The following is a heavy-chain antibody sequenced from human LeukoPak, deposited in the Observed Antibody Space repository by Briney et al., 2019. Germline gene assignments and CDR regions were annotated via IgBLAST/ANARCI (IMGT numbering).Heavy chain of an antibody. J-gene: IGHJ4*02. CDR1: VLTLSGYA. CDR2: IGGSGDST. Sequence: GGSLRLSCAPSVLTLSGYALSWDRQAPRKGLGLVSTIGGSGDSTYYADSVKGRCTITRDNSKNTLYLQMNSLRAEDTAVYDCAKANSSSSPHFDYWGQGTLVTVSS. D-gene: IGHD6-6*01. V-gene: IGHV3-23*01. CDR3: AKANSSSSPHFDY.